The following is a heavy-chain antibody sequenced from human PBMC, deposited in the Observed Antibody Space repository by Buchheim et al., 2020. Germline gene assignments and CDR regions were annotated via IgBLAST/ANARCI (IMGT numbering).Heavy chain of an antibody. CDR2: IYYSGST. Sequence: QVQLQESGPGLVKPSQTMSLTCTVSGGSISSGGYYWSWIRPHPGKGLEWIGYIYYSGSTYYNPSLTSRVTISVDTSKNQFSLKLSSVTAADTAVYYCARGGHPIPKKRNYYYYGMDVWGQGTT. CDR1: GGSISSGGYY. V-gene: IGHV4-31*03. D-gene: IGHD2-2*02. J-gene: IGHJ6*02. CDR3: ARGGHPIPKKRNYYYYGMDV.